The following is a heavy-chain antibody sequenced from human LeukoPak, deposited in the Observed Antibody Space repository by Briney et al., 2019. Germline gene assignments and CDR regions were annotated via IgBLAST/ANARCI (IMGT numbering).Heavy chain of an antibody. CDR3: AKKGRDGSGSYYKEFFDY. V-gene: IGHV3-23*01. CDR2: ISGSGGST. Sequence: PGGSLRLSCAASGFTFSSYAMSWVRQAPGKGLEWVSAISGSGGSTYYADSVKGRFTISRDNSKNTLYLQMNSLRAEDTAVYYCAKKGRDGSGSYYKEFFDYWGQGTLVTVSS. CDR1: GFTFSSYA. D-gene: IGHD3-10*01. J-gene: IGHJ4*02.